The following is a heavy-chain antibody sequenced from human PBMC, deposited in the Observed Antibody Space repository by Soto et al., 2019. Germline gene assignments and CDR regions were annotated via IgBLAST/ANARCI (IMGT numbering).Heavy chain of an antibody. V-gene: IGHV1-18*01. CDR2: ISAYNGNT. Sequence: QVQLVQSGAEVKKPGASVKVSCKASGYTFTSYGISWVRQAPGQGLEWMGWISAYNGNTNYAQKRQGRVTMTTDTQTSTAYMVLRSMRYDDTAVYYCAREYSSSCHDYWGQGTLVTVSS. J-gene: IGHJ4*02. D-gene: IGHD6-13*01. CDR1: GYTFTSYG. CDR3: AREYSSSCHDY.